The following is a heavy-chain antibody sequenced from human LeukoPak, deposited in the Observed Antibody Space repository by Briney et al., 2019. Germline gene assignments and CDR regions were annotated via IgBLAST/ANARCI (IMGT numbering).Heavy chain of an antibody. CDR3: ARDEFGPLAF. J-gene: IGHJ4*02. Sequence: GGSLRLSCAASGFSFNSFEMSWVRQAPGKGLEWVSYISSSGSTIYYADSVKGRFTISRDNAKNSLYLQMNSLRAEDTALYYCARDEFGPLAFWGRGTLVTVSS. CDR1: GFSFNSFE. CDR2: ISSSGSTI. D-gene: IGHD3/OR15-3a*01. V-gene: IGHV3-48*03.